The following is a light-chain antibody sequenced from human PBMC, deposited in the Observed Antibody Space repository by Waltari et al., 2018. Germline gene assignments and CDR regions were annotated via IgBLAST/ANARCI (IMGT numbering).Light chain of an antibody. CDR3: QQYHDWPRT. J-gene: IGKJ1*01. CDR1: QSVSSN. CDR2: GAS. V-gene: IGKV3-15*01. Sequence: EIVMTQSPATLSVSPWERATLSCRASQSVSSNLAWFQQKRGQAPRLLFYGASTRATGVPARFSGSGSGTDFTLTISSLQSEDLAVYYCQQYHDWPRTFGQGTKVEIK.